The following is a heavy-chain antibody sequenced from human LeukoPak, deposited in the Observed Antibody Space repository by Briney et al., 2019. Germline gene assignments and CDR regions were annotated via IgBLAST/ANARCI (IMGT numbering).Heavy chain of an antibody. Sequence: GGSLRLSCAASGFTVSSNYMSWVRQAPGKGLEWVSVIYSGGSTYYADSVKGRFTISRDNSKNTLYLQMNSLRAEDTAVYYCARERAYYYDSNDAFDIWGQGTMVTVSS. CDR2: IYSGGST. CDR3: ARERAYYYDSNDAFDI. V-gene: IGHV3-53*01. J-gene: IGHJ3*02. CDR1: GFTVSSNY. D-gene: IGHD3-22*01.